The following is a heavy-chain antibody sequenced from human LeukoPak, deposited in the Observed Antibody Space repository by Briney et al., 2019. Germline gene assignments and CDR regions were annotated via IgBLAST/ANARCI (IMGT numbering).Heavy chain of an antibody. Sequence: GGSLRLSCAASGFTFSSYWMHWVRQAPGKGLVWVSRINSDGSSTSYADSVKGRFTISRDNAKNTLYLQMNSLRAEDMALYYCAKKGGSNDAFDIWGQGTMVTVSS. V-gene: IGHV3-74*01. CDR1: GFTFSSYW. D-gene: IGHD5-12*01. CDR3: AKKGGSNDAFDI. CDR2: INSDGSST. J-gene: IGHJ3*02.